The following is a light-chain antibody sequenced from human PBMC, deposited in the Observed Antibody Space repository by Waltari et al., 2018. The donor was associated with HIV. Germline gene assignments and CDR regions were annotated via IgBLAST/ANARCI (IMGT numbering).Light chain of an antibody. CDR1: QSVSSRS. V-gene: IGKV3-20*01. CDR3: HQYATSPRT. CDR2: GAS. Sequence: EIVLTQSPGTLSLSPGERATLSCRASQSVSSRSLAWYQQRPGQAPRLLISGASSRATGIPDRFSGSGSGTDFSLTISRLEPEDFAVYYCHQYATSPRTFGQGTKVEIK. J-gene: IGKJ1*01.